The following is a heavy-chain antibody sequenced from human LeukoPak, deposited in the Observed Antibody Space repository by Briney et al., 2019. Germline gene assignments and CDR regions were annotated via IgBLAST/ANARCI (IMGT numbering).Heavy chain of an antibody. Sequence: PGGSLRLSCAASGFTFSSYSMNWVRQAPGKGLEWVSYISSSSSNIYYADSVKGRFTISRDNAKNSLYLQMNSLRAEDTAVYYCARDRIVGVTGRYFDYWGQGNLVTVSS. CDR2: ISSSSSNI. CDR1: GFTFSSYS. J-gene: IGHJ4*02. CDR3: ARDRIVGVTGRYFDY. D-gene: IGHD1-26*01. V-gene: IGHV3-48*04.